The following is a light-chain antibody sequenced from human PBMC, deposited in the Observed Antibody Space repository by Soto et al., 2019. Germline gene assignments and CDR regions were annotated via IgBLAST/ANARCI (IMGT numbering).Light chain of an antibody. V-gene: IGLV1-40*01. J-gene: IGLJ3*02. CDR3: QSYDSSLINSV. Sequence: QSVLTQPPSVSGAPGQRVTISCIGSTSNIGAGYDVHWYQQFPGTAPKLLIHGNTNRPSGVPDRFSGSKSGTSASLAITGLQAEDEADYYGQSYDSSLINSVFGGGTKLTVL. CDR2: GNT. CDR1: TSNIGAGYD.